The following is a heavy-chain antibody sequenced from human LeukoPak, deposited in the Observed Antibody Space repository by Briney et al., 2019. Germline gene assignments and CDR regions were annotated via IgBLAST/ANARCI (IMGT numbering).Heavy chain of an antibody. Sequence: GGSLDLSCAASGFTFSSYGMSWFRQAPGKGLEWVSAIGGSGGSTYYADSVKGRFTISRDNSKNTLYVQMNSLRAEDTAVYYCAKGHYYGSGSLDYWGQGTLVTVSS. V-gene: IGHV3-23*01. CDR3: AKGHYYGSGSLDY. CDR1: GFTFSSYG. CDR2: IGGSGGST. J-gene: IGHJ4*02. D-gene: IGHD3-10*01.